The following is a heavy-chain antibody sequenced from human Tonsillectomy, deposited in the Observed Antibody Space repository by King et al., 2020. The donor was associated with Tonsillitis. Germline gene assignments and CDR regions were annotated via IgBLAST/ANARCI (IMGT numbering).Heavy chain of an antibody. V-gene: IGHV3-9*01. D-gene: IGHD3-22*01. CDR2: ISWNSGNI. J-gene: IGHJ4*02. CDR1: GFSFDDYA. CDR3: AKDIGSSGSYSFDY. Sequence: EVQLVESGGGLVQPGRSLRLSCAASGFSFDDYAMHWVRQAPGKGLEWVSGISWNSGNIAYADSVKGQFTISRDNAKNSLYLQMNSLRAEDTALYYCAKDIGSSGSYSFDYWGQGTLVTVSS.